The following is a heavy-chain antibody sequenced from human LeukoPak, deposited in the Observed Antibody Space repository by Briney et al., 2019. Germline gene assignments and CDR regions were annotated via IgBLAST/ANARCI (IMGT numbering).Heavy chain of an antibody. V-gene: IGHV3-23*01. J-gene: IGHJ4*02. Sequence: PGGSLRLSCAASGFTFSSYAMSWVRQPPGKGLEWVSVISGGGSSTYYADSVKGRFTISRDNSKNTLYLQMNSLRAEDTAVYYCAKTFKINAYFDYWGQGTLVTVSS. CDR1: GFTFSSYA. CDR2: ISGGGSST. CDR3: AKTFKINAYFDY. D-gene: IGHD3-16*01.